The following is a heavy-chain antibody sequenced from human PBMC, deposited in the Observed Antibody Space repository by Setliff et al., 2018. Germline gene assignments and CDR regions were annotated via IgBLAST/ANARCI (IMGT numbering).Heavy chain of an antibody. CDR2: ISSSASTI. CDR3: ARDLAGDTSGAYFDL. CDR1: GFTLSDYY. D-gene: IGHD6-19*01. V-gene: IGHV3-11*01. J-gene: IGHJ2*01. Sequence: PGGSLRLSCAASGFTLSDYYMSWIRQAPGKGLEWVSYISSSASTIYYADSVKGRFTISRDNAKKLLYLQMNSLRAEDTAVYYCARDLAGDTSGAYFDLWGRGTLVTVSS.